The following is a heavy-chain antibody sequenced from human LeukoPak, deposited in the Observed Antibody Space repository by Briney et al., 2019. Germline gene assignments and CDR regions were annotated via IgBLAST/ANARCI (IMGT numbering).Heavy chain of an antibody. D-gene: IGHD6-25*01. V-gene: IGHV1-8*01. CDR1: GYTFTSYD. Sequence: GASVKVSCKASGYTFTSYDINWVRQATGQGLEWMGWMNPNSGNTGYAQKFQGRVTMTRNTSISTAYMGLSSLRSEDKAVYYCARAASLTDFDYWGQGTLVTVSS. CDR3: ARAASLTDFDY. CDR2: MNPNSGNT. J-gene: IGHJ4*02.